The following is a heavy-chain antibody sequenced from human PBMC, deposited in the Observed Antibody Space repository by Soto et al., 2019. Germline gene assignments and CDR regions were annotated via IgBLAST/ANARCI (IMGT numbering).Heavy chain of an antibody. Sequence: ASVKVSCTASGYSFTDHYIHWVLQAPGQGLEWMGWVNPNTGGTNYAQRFHGRVTMTRDTSITTAYMELSSLRSDDTALFYCATRDSGGYYGTALASCGQRTMVTV. CDR1: GYSFTDHY. V-gene: IGHV1-2*02. CDR3: ATRDSGGYYGTALAS. J-gene: IGHJ3*02. CDR2: VNPNTGGT. D-gene: IGHD3-22*01.